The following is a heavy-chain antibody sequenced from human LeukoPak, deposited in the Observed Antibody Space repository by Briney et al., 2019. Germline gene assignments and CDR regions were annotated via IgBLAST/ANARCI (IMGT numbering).Heavy chain of an antibody. D-gene: IGHD4-11*01. J-gene: IGHJ5*01. CDR3: ARGQAYGNYNYFDS. Sequence: GASVKVSCKASGYTFSGYFIHWVRQAPGQGLEWMGRINPNTGYTNHAQNFQGRVTMTRDTSISTAYMELSRLTTDDTAVYFCARGQAYGNYNYFDSWGQGTLVTVSS. CDR2: INPNTGYT. CDR1: GYTFSGYF. V-gene: IGHV1-2*06.